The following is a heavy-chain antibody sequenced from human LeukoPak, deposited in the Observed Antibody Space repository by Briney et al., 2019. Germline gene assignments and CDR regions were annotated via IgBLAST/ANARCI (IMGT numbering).Heavy chain of an antibody. V-gene: IGHV3-30-3*01. J-gene: IGHJ4*02. CDR2: ISYDGSNK. CDR3: AREQTITLPAAKRGDY. CDR1: GFTFSSYA. Sequence: GRSLRLSCAASGFTFSSYAMHWVRQAPGKGLEWGAVISYDGSNKYYADSVKGRFTISRDNSKHTLYLQMNSLRAEDTAVYYCAREQTITLPAAKRGDYWGQGTLVTVSS. D-gene: IGHD2-2*01.